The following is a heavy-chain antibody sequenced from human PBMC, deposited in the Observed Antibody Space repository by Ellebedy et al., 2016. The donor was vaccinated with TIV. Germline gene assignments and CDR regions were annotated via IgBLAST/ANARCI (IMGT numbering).Heavy chain of an antibody. D-gene: IGHD3-3*01. CDR2: IIPIFGTA. CDR3: ARDRITIFGVVIIWSYYYGMDV. CDR1: GYTFTSYD. V-gene: IGHV1-69*06. J-gene: IGHJ6*02. Sequence: SVKVSCXASGYTFTSYDINWVRQATGQGLEWMGGIIPIFGTANYAQKFQGRVTITADKSTSTAYMELSSLRSEDTAVYYCARDRITIFGVVIIWSYYYGMDVWGQGTTVTVSS.